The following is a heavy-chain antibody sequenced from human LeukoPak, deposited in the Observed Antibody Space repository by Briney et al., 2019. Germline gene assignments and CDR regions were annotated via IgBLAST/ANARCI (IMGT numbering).Heavy chain of an antibody. V-gene: IGHV3-23*01. Sequence: PGGSLSLSCLTSGFTFSTNAMSWVRQAPGKGLEGISGICGSGASTYYADSVTGRFTISRDNSRNTLYLQMNSLRGDDTAVYYCAKDVGKWESLHFFDYWGQGTLVTVSS. CDR3: AKDVGKWESLHFFDY. J-gene: IGHJ4*02. D-gene: IGHD1-26*01. CDR1: GFTFSTNA. CDR2: ICGSGAST.